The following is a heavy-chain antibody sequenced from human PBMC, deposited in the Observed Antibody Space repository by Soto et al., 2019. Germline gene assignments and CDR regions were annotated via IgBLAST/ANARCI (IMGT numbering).Heavy chain of an antibody. CDR2: ISATGGST. J-gene: IGHJ5*02. CDR3: AKGFIRDCGGDCTVDT. D-gene: IGHD2-21*02. CDR1: GFTFSSYT. V-gene: IGHV3-23*01. Sequence: GGSLRLSCAASGFTFSSYTMSWVRQAPGKGLEWVSGISATGGSTYYADSVKGRFTFSRDNSKNTLYLQMNSLRAEDTAVYYCAKGFIRDCGGDCTVDTWGQGTLVTVSS.